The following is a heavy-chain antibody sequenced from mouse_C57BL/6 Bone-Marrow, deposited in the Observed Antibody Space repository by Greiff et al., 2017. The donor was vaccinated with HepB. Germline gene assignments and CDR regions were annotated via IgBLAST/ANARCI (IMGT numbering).Heavy chain of an antibody. Sequence: QVQLQQPGAELVKPGASVKLSCKASGYTFTSYWMHWVKQRPGQGLEWIGMIHPNSGSTNYNEKFKNKATLTVDKSSSTAYMQLSSLTSEDSAVYYCARDGSSLDCWGQGTTLTVSS. CDR3: ARDGSSLDC. CDR1: GYTFTSYW. D-gene: IGHD1-1*01. CDR2: IHPNSGST. J-gene: IGHJ2*01. V-gene: IGHV1-64*01.